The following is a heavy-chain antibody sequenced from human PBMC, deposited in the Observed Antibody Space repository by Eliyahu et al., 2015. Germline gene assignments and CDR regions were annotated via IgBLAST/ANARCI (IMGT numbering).Heavy chain of an antibody. CDR3: ARGETRSYSSSWYKYYGMDV. D-gene: IGHD6-13*01. Sequence: QVQLQQWGAGLLKPSETLSLTCAVYXGSFSXYXWXWIRQPPGKGLEWIGEINHSGSTNYNPSLKSRVTISVDTSKNQFSLKLSSVTAADTAVYYCARGETRSYSSSWYKYYGMDVWGQGTTVTVSS. CDR1: XGSFSXYX. V-gene: IGHV4-34*01. J-gene: IGHJ6*02. CDR2: INHSGST.